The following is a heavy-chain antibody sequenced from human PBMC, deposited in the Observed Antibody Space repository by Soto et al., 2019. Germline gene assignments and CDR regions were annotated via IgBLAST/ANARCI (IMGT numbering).Heavy chain of an antibody. D-gene: IGHD3-22*01. CDR2: ISGSGGST. J-gene: IGHJ3*02. CDR3: AKDVYYYDSSGYSDAFDI. CDR1: GLTESRYA. V-gene: IGHV3-23*01. Sequence: WVALTRSCERSGLTESRYAMTWVRQAPGKGLEWVSAISGSGGSTYYADSVKGRFTISRDNSKNTLYLQMNSLRAEDTAVYYCAKDVYYYDSSGYSDAFDIWGQGTMVTVSS.